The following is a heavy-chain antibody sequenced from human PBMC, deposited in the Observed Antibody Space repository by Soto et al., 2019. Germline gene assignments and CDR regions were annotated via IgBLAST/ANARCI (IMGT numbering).Heavy chain of an antibody. D-gene: IGHD2-2*03. CDR2: IRNTPYGGTT. Sequence: GGSLRLSCNCSGFRFSEQAMTWVRQAPGKGLEWVGFIRNTPYGGTTDYAASVRGRFTISRDDSASIAYLQMNSLKTEDSGLYYCSRGSFGYYGPWGPGTLVTVSS. CDR3: SRGSFGYYGP. CDR1: GFRFSEQA. J-gene: IGHJ5*02. V-gene: IGHV3-49*04.